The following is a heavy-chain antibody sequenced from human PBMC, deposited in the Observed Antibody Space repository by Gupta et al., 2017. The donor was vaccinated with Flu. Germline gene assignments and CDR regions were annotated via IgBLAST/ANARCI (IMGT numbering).Heavy chain of an antibody. D-gene: IGHD3-3*01. CDR1: GLPLSLYS. Sequence: EVQVLESGGGLVRPGGSRRLSCEVFGLPLSLYSVIWVRQAPGKGQEWLSEITGSGDKTYYADSLKGRFTISRDKAKNTVYLQMTSLRADDTATYYWAKASTYYDASANYVPIDNWGRGVRVTVSS. CDR2: ITGSGDKT. V-gene: IGHV3-23*01. J-gene: IGHJ4*02. CDR3: AKASTYYDASANYVPIDN.